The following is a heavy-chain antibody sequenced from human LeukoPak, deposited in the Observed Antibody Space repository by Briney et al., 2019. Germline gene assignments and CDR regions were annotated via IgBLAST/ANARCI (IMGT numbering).Heavy chain of an antibody. CDR1: GGSISIYY. V-gene: IGHV4-59*01. Sequence: PSETLSLTCTVSGGSISIYYWSWIRQPPGKGLEWIGYIYYSGNTNYNPSLKSRVTISVDTSKNQFSLTLSSVTAADTAVYYCARLTTVTPRTAFDIWGQGTLVTVSS. D-gene: IGHD4-17*01. J-gene: IGHJ3*02. CDR3: ARLTTVTPRTAFDI. CDR2: IYYSGNT.